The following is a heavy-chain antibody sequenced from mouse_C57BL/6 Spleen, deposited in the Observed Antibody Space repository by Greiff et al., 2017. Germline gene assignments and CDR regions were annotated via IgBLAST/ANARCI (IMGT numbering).Heavy chain of an antibody. CDR1: GYTFTDYE. D-gene: IGHD1-1*01. CDR2: IDPETGGT. J-gene: IGHJ2*01. Sequence: QVQLQQSGAELVRPGASVTLSCKASGYTFTDYEMHWVKQTPVHGLEWIGAIDPETGGTAYNQKFKGKAILTADKSSSTAYMELRSLTSEDSAVYYCTRYDTTVVATPDYWGQGTTLTVSS. CDR3: TRYDTTVVATPDY. V-gene: IGHV1-15*01.